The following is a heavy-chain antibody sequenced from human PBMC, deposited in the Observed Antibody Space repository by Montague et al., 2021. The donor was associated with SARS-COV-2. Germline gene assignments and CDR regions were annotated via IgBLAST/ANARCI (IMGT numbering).Heavy chain of an antibody. CDR3: ARRTDILTGYYDY. Sequence: SETLSLTCAVSGGSISHFYWSWIRQPPGKGLEWIGYIYSSGGTNYNPSLKSRVTLSLDAAKNHFSLRLSSVTAADTAVYYCARRTDILTGYYDYWGQGTLVPVSS. V-gene: IGHV4-59*01. CDR2: IYSSGGT. D-gene: IGHD3-9*01. CDR1: GGSISHFY. J-gene: IGHJ4*02.